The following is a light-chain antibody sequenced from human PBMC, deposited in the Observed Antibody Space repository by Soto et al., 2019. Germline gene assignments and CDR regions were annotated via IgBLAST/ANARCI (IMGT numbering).Light chain of an antibody. CDR1: SSDVAYYNF. CDR3: TSYTTSNTQV. J-gene: IGLJ3*02. Sequence: QSALTQPASVSGSPGQSITISCTGTSSDVAYYNFVSWYQHHPAKAPKLIIYDVNNRPSGVSNRFSGSKSGNTASLTISGLQTEDEADYYCTSYTTSNTQVFGGGTQLTVL. CDR2: DVN. V-gene: IGLV2-14*01.